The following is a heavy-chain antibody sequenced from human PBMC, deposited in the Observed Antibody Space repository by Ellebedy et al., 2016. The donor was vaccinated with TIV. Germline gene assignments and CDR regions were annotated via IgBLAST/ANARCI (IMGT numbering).Heavy chain of an antibody. Sequence: AASVKVSCKASGFTFTSSAMQWVRQARGQRLEWIGWIVVGSGNTNYAQKFQGRVTMTRDTSTSTVYMELSSLRSEDTAVYYCARDKEALDYWGQGTLVTVSS. J-gene: IGHJ4*02. CDR2: IVVGSGNT. V-gene: IGHV1-58*02. CDR1: GFTFTSSA. CDR3: ARDKEALDY.